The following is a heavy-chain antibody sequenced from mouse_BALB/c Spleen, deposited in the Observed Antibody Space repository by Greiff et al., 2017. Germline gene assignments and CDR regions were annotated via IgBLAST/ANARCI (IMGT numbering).Heavy chain of an antibody. CDR1: GYTFTDYA. D-gene: IGHD2-14*01. Sequence: VQLQQSGAELVRPGVSVKISCKGSGYTFTDYAMHWVKQSHAKSLEWIGVISTYYGDASYNQKFKGKATMTVDKSSSTAYMELARLTSEDSAIYYCARSDYRYGDAMDYWGQGTSVTVSS. CDR3: ARSDYRYGDAMDY. J-gene: IGHJ4*01. CDR2: ISTYYGDA. V-gene: IGHV1S137*01.